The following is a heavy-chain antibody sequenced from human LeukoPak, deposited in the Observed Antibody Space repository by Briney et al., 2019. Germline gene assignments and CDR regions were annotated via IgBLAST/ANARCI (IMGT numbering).Heavy chain of an antibody. CDR3: ARSDSYGPTPYYYYYYMDV. CDR1: GFTFSDYY. V-gene: IGHV3-11*04. Sequence: GGSLRLSCAASGFTFSDYYMSWIRQAPGKGLEWVSYISSSGSTIYYADSVKGRFTISRDNSKNTLYLQMNSLRAEDTAVYYCARSDSYGPTPYYYYYYMDVWGKGTTVTVSS. CDR2: ISSSGSTI. D-gene: IGHD5-18*01. J-gene: IGHJ6*03.